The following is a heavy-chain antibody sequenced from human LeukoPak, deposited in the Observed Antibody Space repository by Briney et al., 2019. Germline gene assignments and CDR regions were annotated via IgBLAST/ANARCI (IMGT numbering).Heavy chain of an antibody. CDR1: GFTFSSYG. V-gene: IGHV3-30*18. CDR3: AKGSGDTAMVTSFDY. CDR2: ISYDGSNK. Sequence: PGGSLRLSCAASGFTFSSYGMHWVRQAPGKGLEWVAVISYDGSNKYYADSVKGRFTISRDNSKDTLYLQMNSLRAEDTAVYYCAKGSGDTAMVTSFDYWGQGTLVTVSS. J-gene: IGHJ4*02. D-gene: IGHD5-18*01.